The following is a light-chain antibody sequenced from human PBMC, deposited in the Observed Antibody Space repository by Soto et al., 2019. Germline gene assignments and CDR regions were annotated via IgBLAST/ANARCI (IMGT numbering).Light chain of an antibody. CDR2: GAS. CDR3: QQYNNWPQIT. Sequence: EIVFSQFPGPLSLSPGDRATLSCRASQSVISDYLAWYQQKPGQAPRLLIYGASGRATGIPARFSGSGSGTEFTLTISSLQSEDLAVYYCQQYNNWPQITFGQGTRLEI. CDR1: QSVISD. V-gene: IGKV3-15*01. J-gene: IGKJ5*01.